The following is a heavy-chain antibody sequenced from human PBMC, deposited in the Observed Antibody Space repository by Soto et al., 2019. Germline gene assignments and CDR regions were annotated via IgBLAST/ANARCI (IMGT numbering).Heavy chain of an antibody. Sequence: EVQLVESGGGLVQPGGSLRLSCVASGFTFSSYWMSWVRQAPGKGLEWVANIKEDGSQKNYVDSVKGRFTISRDNAKNSLYLKMSSLRADDTAVDYCARMGADYWGQGTLVTVSA. CDR1: GFTFSSYW. J-gene: IGHJ4*02. V-gene: IGHV3-7*01. D-gene: IGHD3-16*01. CDR2: IKEDGSQK. CDR3: ARMGADY.